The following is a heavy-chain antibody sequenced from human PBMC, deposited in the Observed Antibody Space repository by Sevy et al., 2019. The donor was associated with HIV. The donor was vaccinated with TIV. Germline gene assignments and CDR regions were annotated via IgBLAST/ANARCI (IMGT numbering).Heavy chain of an antibody. Sequence: ASVKVSCKASGYTFTGYYMHWVRQAPGQGLEWMGWINPNSGGTNYAQKFQGRVTMTRDTSISTAYMELSRLRSDDTAVYYAAREQRGLRFLEWLFQAGYWGQGTLVTVSS. D-gene: IGHD3-3*01. V-gene: IGHV1-2*02. J-gene: IGHJ4*02. CDR1: GYTFTGYY. CDR2: INPNSGGT. CDR3: AREQRGLRFLEWLFQAGY.